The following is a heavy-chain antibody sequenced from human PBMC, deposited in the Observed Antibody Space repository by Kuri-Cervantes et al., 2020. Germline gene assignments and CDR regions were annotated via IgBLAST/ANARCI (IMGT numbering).Heavy chain of an antibody. D-gene: IGHD2-15*01. CDR2: ISWNSGSI. CDR3: AREGYCRGGNCYPSYWYFDL. J-gene: IGHJ2*01. CDR1: GFTFDDYA. Sequence: GGSLRLSCAASGFTFDDYAMHWVRQGPGKGLEWVSGISWNSGSIGYADSAKGRFTISRDNAKNSLYLQMNSLRTEDTAVYYCAREGYCRGGNCYPSYWYFDLWGRGTLVTVSS. V-gene: IGHV3-9*01.